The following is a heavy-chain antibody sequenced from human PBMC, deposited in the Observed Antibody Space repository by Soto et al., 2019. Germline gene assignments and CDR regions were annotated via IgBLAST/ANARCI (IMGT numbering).Heavy chain of an antibody. CDR1: GFTFTSSA. Sequence: QMQLVQSGPEVKKPGTSVKVSCKASGFTFTSSAVQWVRQARGQRLEWIGWIVVGSGNTNNAQKFQERVTITRDMSTSTADMELSSLRSEDTAVYYCAAKMRAGIDYWGQGTLVTVSS. J-gene: IGHJ4*02. CDR2: IVVGSGNT. V-gene: IGHV1-58*01. CDR3: AAKMRAGIDY.